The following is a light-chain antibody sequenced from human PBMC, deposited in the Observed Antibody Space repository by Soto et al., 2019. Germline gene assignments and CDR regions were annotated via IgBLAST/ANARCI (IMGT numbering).Light chain of an antibody. CDR2: EVS. CDR1: SSNVGGYNY. CDR3: SSYKSSNTHVV. Sequence: QSALTQPASVSGSPGQPITISCTGTSSNVGGYNYVSWYQQHPGKSPKLMIYEVSNRHSGVSNRFSGSKSGNTASLTISGLQAEDEADYYCSSYKSSNTHVVFGGGTTLTVL. J-gene: IGLJ2*01. V-gene: IGLV2-14*01.